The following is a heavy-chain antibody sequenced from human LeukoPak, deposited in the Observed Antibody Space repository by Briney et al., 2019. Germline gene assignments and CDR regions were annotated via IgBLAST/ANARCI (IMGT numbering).Heavy chain of an antibody. D-gene: IGHD1-14*01. CDR2: ISSTSTYI. CDR3: ARDTSLSQPGGFDY. V-gene: IGHV3-21*01. Sequence: GGSLRLSCAASEFTFSRYSMNWVRQAPGKGLEWVSTISSTSTYIYYADSVEGRFTISRDNTKNSLYLQMNSLRAGDTAVYYCARDTSLSQPGGFDYWGQGSLVTVSS. CDR1: EFTFSRYS. J-gene: IGHJ4*02.